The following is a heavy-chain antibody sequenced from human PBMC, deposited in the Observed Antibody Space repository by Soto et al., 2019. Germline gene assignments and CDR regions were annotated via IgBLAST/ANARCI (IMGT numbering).Heavy chain of an antibody. D-gene: IGHD6-19*01. Sequence: QVQLQQWGAGLLKPSETLSLTCAVYGGSFSGYYWSWIHQPPGNGLEWIGEISHSGTTHYNPSFKSRVTISVDTSNNQFSLKLNSVTAADTAVYYCARGPTIAVADKYFDYWGQGTLVTVSS. CDR3: ARGPTIAVADKYFDY. CDR2: ISHSGTT. CDR1: GGSFSGYY. V-gene: IGHV4-34*01. J-gene: IGHJ4*02.